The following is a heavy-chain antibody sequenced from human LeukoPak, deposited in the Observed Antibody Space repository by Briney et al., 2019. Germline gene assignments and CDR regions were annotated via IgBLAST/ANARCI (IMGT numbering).Heavy chain of an antibody. D-gene: IGHD3-3*01. CDR2: ISSSGSTI. J-gene: IGHJ4*02. V-gene: IGHV3-11*04. CDR1: GFTFSDCY. Sequence: PGGSLRLSCAASGFTFSDCYMSWIRQAPGKGLEWVSYISSSGSTIYYADSVKGRFTISRDNAKNSLYLQMNSLRAEDTAVYYCARDSHSYDFWSGYYYWGQGTLVTVSS. CDR3: ARDSHSYDFWSGYYY.